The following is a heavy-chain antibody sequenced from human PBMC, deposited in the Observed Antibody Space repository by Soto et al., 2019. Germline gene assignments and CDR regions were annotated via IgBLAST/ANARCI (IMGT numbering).Heavy chain of an antibody. CDR1: VASFSGYY. CDR2: INHSGST. Sequence: PSETLSLTCAVCVASFSGYYWSWIRQPPGKGLEWIGDINHSGSTNYNPSLKSRVTISVDTSKNQFSLKLSSVTAADTAVYYCARLGGTGTTLDYWGQGTLVTVSS. D-gene: IGHD1-7*01. V-gene: IGHV4-34*01. CDR3: ARLGGTGTTLDY. J-gene: IGHJ4*02.